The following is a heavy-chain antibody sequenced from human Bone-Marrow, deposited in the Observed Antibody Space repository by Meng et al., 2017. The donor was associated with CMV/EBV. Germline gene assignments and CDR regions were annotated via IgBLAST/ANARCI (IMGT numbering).Heavy chain of an antibody. V-gene: IGHV3-11*01. CDR3: AKPGARGTWDDGFDI. CDR2: ISPSGDTI. CDR1: GFSFSAKY. Sequence: SLKISCAASGFSFSAKYMTWIRQVPGKGLEWISYISPSGDTIWYADSVKGRFTISRDNVKNSLFLQMNSLRVEDTAVYYCAKPGARGTWDDGFDIWGQGTMVTVSS. D-gene: IGHD3-16*01. J-gene: IGHJ3*02.